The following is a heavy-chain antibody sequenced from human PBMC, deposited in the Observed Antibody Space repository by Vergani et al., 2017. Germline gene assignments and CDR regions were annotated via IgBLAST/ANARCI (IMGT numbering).Heavy chain of an antibody. CDR1: GFTFSGYY. CDR3: ARGGPPYYYDSSGYYPPRSYYYGMDV. V-gene: IGHV4-34*01. J-gene: IGHJ6*02. CDR2: INHSGST. Sequence: QVQLVESGGGLVKPGGSLRLSCAASGFTFSGYYWSWIRQPPGKGLEWIGEINHSGSTNYNPSLKSRVTISVDTSKNQFSLKLSSVTAADTAVYYCARGGPPYYYDSSGYYPPRSYYYGMDVWGQGTTVTVSS. D-gene: IGHD3-22*01.